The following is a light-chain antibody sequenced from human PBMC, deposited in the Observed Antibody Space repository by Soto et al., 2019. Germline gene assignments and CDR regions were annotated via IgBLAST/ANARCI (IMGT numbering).Light chain of an antibody. V-gene: IGKV3-20*01. Sequence: VLTHSPGTLSLSPGERATLSCRASRSVSSSYLAWYQQKPGQPPRLLIYCPSNRATGIPDRFSGSGSATDFTLTISRLEPEDFAVYYCQQYDTSPLTFGGGTKVDIK. J-gene: IGKJ4*01. CDR2: CPS. CDR3: QQYDTSPLT. CDR1: RSVSSSY.